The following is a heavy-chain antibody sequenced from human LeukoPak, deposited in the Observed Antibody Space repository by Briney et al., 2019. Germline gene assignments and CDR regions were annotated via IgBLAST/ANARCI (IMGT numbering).Heavy chain of an antibody. Sequence: RSGGSLRLSCAASGFTFSSYAMHWVRQAPGKGLEWVAVISYDGSNKYYADSVKGRFTISRDNSKNTLYLQMNSLRAEDTAVYHCARAALDFLYGSGSYGMDVWGQGTTVTVSS. CDR1: GFTFSSYA. CDR2: ISYDGSNK. D-gene: IGHD3-10*01. CDR3: ARAALDFLYGSGSYGMDV. J-gene: IGHJ6*02. V-gene: IGHV3-30-3*01.